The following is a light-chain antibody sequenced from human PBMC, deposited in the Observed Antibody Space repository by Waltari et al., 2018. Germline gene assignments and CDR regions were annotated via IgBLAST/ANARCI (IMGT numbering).Light chain of an antibody. Sequence: QSALTQPASVSGSPGQSITISCVGTSNDVGGYNFVSWDQQHPGKVPKLMIYDVSKRPSGISYRFSGSKSGNTASLTIAGLQAEDEADYYCCSYVGGGTLVFGGGTSVTVL. CDR2: DVS. V-gene: IGLV2-23*02. J-gene: IGLJ2*01. CDR3: CSYVGGGTLV. CDR1: SNDVGGYNF.